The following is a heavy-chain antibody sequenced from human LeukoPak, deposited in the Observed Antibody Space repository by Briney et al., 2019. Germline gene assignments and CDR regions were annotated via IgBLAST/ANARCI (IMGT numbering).Heavy chain of an antibody. Sequence: GGSLRLSCAASGNYWLHWVRQAPGKGLVWVSHINSDGSWTSYADSVKGRFTISKDNAKNTVYLQMNSLRAEDTAVYYCVSFYETYWGRGTLVTVSS. CDR2: INSDGSWT. D-gene: IGHD2/OR15-2a*01. J-gene: IGHJ4*02. CDR3: VSFYETY. V-gene: IGHV3-74*01. CDR1: GNYW.